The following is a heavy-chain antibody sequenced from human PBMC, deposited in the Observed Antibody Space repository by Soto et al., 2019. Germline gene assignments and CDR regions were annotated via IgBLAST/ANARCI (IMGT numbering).Heavy chain of an antibody. J-gene: IGHJ3*02. D-gene: IGHD2-15*01. V-gene: IGHV1-24*01. CDR2: VDPEDGET. CDR3: ATKYCSGGSCYLDAFDI. CDR1: GYTLTELS. Sequence: ASVKVSCKVSGYTLTELSMQWVRQAPGKGLEGMGGVDPEDGETIYAQKFQGRVTMTEDTSTDTAYMELSRLRSEDTAVYYCATKYCSGGSCYLDAFDIWGQGTMVTVSS.